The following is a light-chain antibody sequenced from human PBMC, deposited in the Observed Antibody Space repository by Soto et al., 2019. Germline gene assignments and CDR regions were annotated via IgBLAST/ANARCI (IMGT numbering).Light chain of an antibody. J-gene: IGLJ2*01. Sequence: QSALTQPASVSGSPGQSITISCTGTSSDVGSYNLVSWYQQHPGKAPKLMIYEVSKRPSGVSNRFSGSKSGNTASLTISGLHAEDEADYYCCSYAGSSTFEVFGGGTKLTVL. CDR1: SSDVGSYNL. CDR2: EVS. CDR3: CSYAGSSTFEV. V-gene: IGLV2-23*02.